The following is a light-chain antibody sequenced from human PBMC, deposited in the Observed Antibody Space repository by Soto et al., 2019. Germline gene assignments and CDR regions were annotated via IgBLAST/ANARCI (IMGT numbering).Light chain of an antibody. CDR2: KVS. CDR3: RQRTRWRLT. V-gene: IGKV2-30*01. Sequence: DVVMTQSPLSRPVTLGQPASISCLSSQSLVYSDGNTYLNWLQQRPGQSPRRLIYKVSNRDSGVPDRISGSGSGNDFTLKIRRVAAEDVGVYYCRQRTRWRLTVGGGTKVDI. CDR1: QSLVYSDGNTY. J-gene: IGKJ4*02.